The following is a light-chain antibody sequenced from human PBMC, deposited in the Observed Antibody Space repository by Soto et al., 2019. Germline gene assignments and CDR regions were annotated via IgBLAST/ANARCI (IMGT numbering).Light chain of an antibody. CDR2: EGS. CDR1: SSDVGSYNL. J-gene: IGLJ1*01. Sequence: QSVLTQPASLSGSPGQSITISCTGTSSDVGSYNLVSWYQQHPGKAPKLMIYEGSKRPSGVSNRFSGSKSGNTASLTISVLQAEDEADYYCCSYAGSSTFYVFGTGTKLTVL. V-gene: IGLV2-23*01. CDR3: CSYAGSSTFYV.